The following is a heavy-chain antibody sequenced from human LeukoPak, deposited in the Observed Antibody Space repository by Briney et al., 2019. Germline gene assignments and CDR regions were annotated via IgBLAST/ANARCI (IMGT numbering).Heavy chain of an antibody. CDR1: GFTFSSYG. J-gene: IGHJ3*02. CDR3: ARGAYDSYGYRNAFDI. V-gene: IGHV3-30*19. CDR2: ISYDGSNK. D-gene: IGHD5-18*01. Sequence: GGSLRLSCAASGFTFSSYGMHWVRQAPGKGLEGVAVISYDGSNKYYADSVKGRFTISRDNSKNPLYLQMNSLRAEDTAVYYCARGAYDSYGYRNAFDIWGQGTMVTVSS.